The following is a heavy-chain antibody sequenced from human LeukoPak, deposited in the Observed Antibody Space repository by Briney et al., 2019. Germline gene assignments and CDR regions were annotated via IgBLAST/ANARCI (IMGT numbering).Heavy chain of an antibody. Sequence: GGSLRLSCAASGFTFSSYGMHWVRQAPGKGLEWVSSISSSSYIYYADSVKGRFTISRDNAKNSLYLQMNSLRAEDTAVYYCARGRYCSGGSCYREYFQHWGQGTLVTVSS. CDR2: ISSSSYI. D-gene: IGHD2-15*01. J-gene: IGHJ1*01. CDR3: ARGRYCSGGSCYREYFQH. V-gene: IGHV3-21*01. CDR1: GFTFSSYG.